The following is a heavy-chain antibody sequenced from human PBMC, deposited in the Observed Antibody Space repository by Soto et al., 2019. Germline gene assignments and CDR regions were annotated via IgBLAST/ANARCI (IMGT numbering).Heavy chain of an antibody. J-gene: IGHJ4*02. Sequence: QVQLVESGGGVVQPGRSLRLSCAASGFTFSSYAMHWVRQAPGKGLEWVAVISYDGSNKYYADSVKGRFTISRDNSKNTLYLQMNSLRAEDRAVYYCARVPSSSGLAHFDYWGQGTLVTVSS. CDR3: ARVPSSSGLAHFDY. V-gene: IGHV3-30-3*01. CDR1: GFTFSSYA. CDR2: ISYDGSNK. D-gene: IGHD2-15*01.